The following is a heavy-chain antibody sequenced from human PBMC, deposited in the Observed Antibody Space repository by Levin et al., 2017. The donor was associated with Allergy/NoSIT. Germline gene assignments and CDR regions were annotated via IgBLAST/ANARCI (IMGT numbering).Heavy chain of an antibody. CDR3: AREEQQLVGDAFDI. V-gene: IGHV3-30-3*01. Sequence: GGSLRLSCAASGFTFSSYAMHWVRQAPGKGLEWVAVISYDGSNKYYADSVKGRFTISRDNSKNTLYLQMNSLRAEDTAVYYCAREEQQLVGDAFDIWGQGTMVTVSS. D-gene: IGHD6-13*01. J-gene: IGHJ3*02. CDR1: GFTFSSYA. CDR2: ISYDGSNK.